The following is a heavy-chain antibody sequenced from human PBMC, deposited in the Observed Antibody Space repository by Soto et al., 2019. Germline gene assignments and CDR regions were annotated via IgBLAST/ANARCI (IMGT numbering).Heavy chain of an antibody. D-gene: IGHD2-2*03. CDR3: ARDVEIVIIPASLLDV. Sequence: GASVKVSCKASGYTLTAYYMHWVRQAPGQGREWMGWINPNSGGTDYAQKFQGRVTMTRDTSISTAYMELSSLRSDDTAVYYCARDVEIVIIPASLLDVWGQGTTVTGPS. V-gene: IGHV1-2*02. CDR1: GYTLTAYY. J-gene: IGHJ6*02. CDR2: INPNSGGT.